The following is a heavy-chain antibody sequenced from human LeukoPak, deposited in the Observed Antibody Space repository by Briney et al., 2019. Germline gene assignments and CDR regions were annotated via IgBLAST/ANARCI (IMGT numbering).Heavy chain of an antibody. V-gene: IGHV1-46*01. CDR2: INPSGGST. D-gene: IGHD3-22*01. Sequence: GASVKVSCKASGYTFTSYDINWVRQATGQGLEWMGIINPSGGSTSYAQKFQGRVTMTRDTSTSTVYMELSSLRSEDTAVYYCARDGFRYYYDSSGPTYYFDYWGQGALVTVSS. CDR3: ARDGFRYYYDSSGPTYYFDY. CDR1: GYTFTSYD. J-gene: IGHJ4*02.